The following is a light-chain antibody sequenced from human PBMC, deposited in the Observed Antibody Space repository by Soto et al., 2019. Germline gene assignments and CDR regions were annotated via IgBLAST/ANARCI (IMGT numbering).Light chain of an antibody. CDR2: EGN. J-gene: IGLJ1*01. CDR1: SSDVGSYNL. CDR3: CSYAGRSTYV. V-gene: IGLV2-23*01. Sequence: QSALTQPASVSGSPGQSITISCTGTSSDVGSYNLVSWYQQLPGKAPKLMIYEGNKRPSGVSNRSSGSKSGNTASLTISGLQAEDEADYYCCSYAGRSTYVFGTGTKLTVL.